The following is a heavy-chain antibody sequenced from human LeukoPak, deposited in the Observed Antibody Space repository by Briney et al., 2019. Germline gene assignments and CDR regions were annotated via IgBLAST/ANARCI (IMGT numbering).Heavy chain of an antibody. Sequence: SETLSLTCTVSGGSIRSSYYYWGWIRQPPGKGLEWIGSIYDSGSTYYNPSLKSRVTISVDTSKNQFSLKLNSATAADTAVYYCARSSGTGTFSYWGQGTLVTVSS. CDR3: ARSSGTGTFSY. CDR1: GGSIRSSYYY. J-gene: IGHJ4*02. D-gene: IGHD6-25*01. CDR2: IYDSGST. V-gene: IGHV4-39*01.